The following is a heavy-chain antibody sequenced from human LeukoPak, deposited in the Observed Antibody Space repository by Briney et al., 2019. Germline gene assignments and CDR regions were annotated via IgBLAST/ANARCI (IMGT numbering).Heavy chain of an antibody. D-gene: IGHD2-15*01. Sequence: GGSLRLSCAASGFTFSSYGMHWVRRAPGKGLEWVAFIRYDGSNKYYADSVKGRFTISRDNSKNTLYLQMNSLRAEDTAVYYCAKDPPSLCSGGSCYLANYLDYWGQGTLVTVSS. V-gene: IGHV3-30*02. CDR3: AKDPPSLCSGGSCYLANYLDY. CDR1: GFTFSSYG. J-gene: IGHJ4*02. CDR2: IRYDGSNK.